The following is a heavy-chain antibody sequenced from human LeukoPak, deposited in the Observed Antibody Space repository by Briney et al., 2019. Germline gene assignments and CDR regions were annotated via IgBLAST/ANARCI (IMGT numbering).Heavy chain of an antibody. V-gene: IGHV1-18*01. CDR3: ARVAHYYGYPHFYYYGMDV. CDR1: GYTFTSYG. D-gene: IGHD3-10*01. CDR2: ISAYNGNT. Sequence: ASVKVSCKASGYTFTSYGISWVRQAPGQGLEWMGWISAYNGNTNYAQKLQGRVTMTTDTSTSTAYMELRSLRSDDTAVYYCARVAHYYGYPHFYYYGMDVWGQGTTVTVSS. J-gene: IGHJ6*02.